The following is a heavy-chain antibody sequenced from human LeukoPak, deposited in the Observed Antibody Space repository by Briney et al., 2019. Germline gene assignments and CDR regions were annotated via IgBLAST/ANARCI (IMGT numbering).Heavy chain of an antibody. V-gene: IGHV4-34*01. J-gene: IGHJ4*02. CDR1: GGAFSGYY. CDR3: ARGRYDFWSGYYFDY. Sequence: SETLSLTCAVYGGAFSGYYWSWIRQPPGKGLEWIGEINHSGSTNYNPSLKSRVTISVDTSKNQFSLKLSSVTAADTSVYYCARGRYDFWSGYYFDYWGQGALVTVSS. CDR2: INHSGST. D-gene: IGHD3-3*01.